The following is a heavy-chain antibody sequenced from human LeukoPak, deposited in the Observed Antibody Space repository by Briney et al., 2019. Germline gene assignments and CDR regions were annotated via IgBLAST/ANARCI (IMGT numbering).Heavy chain of an antibody. D-gene: IGHD2-2*01. Sequence: GESLKISCKGSGYSFTSYWIGWVRQMPGKGLEWMCIIYPGDSDTRYSPSFQGQVTISADKSISTAYLQWSSLKASDTAVYYCARWLAHCSSASCYQPFDYWGQGTLVTVSS. CDR2: IYPGDSDT. V-gene: IGHV5-51*01. J-gene: IGHJ4*02. CDR3: ARWLAHCSSASCYQPFDY. CDR1: GYSFTSYW.